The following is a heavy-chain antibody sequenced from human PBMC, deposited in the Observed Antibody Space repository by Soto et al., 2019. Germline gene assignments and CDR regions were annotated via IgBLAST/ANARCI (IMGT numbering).Heavy chain of an antibody. J-gene: IGHJ5*02. D-gene: IGHD3-22*01. CDR3: ARDLDYDSSGYDWFDH. CDR1: DGAMSSYY. V-gene: IGHV4-59*01. Sequence: ADTLSIPSTVSDGAMSSYYWSWIRQPPGTGLEGIGYIYSSGITNYNPALKSRVTISVDTSKNQFSLKLSAVTAADTAVYDCARDLDYDSSGYDWFDHGGKGPLVTVSS. CDR2: IYSSGIT.